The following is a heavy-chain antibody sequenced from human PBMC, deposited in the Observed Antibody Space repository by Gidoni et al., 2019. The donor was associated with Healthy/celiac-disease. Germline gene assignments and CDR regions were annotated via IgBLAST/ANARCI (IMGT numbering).Heavy chain of an antibody. D-gene: IGHD6-13*01. Sequence: QVQLQQWGAGLLKPSETLSLTCAVYGGSFSGYYWSWIRQPPGKGLEWIGEINHSGSTNYNPSLKSRVTISVDTSKNQFSLKLSSVTAADTAVYYCARGTSSPSSWRSNYWFDPWGQGTLVTVSS. CDR1: GGSFSGYY. CDR3: ARGTSSPSSWRSNYWFDP. V-gene: IGHV4-34*01. J-gene: IGHJ5*02. CDR2: INHSGST.